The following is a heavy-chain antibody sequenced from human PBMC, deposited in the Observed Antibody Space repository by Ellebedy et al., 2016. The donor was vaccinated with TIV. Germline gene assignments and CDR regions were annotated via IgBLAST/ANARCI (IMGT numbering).Heavy chain of an antibody. V-gene: IGHV4-4*02. CDR1: GGSISSSNW. CDR3: ARSWYCTNGVCYANWFDP. Sequence: SETLSLXCAVSGGSISSSNWWSWVRQPPGKGLEWIGEIYHSGSTNYNPSLKSRVTISVDKSKNQFSLKLSSVTAADTAVYYCARSWYCTNGVCYANWFDPWGQGTLVTVSS. D-gene: IGHD2-8*01. J-gene: IGHJ5*02. CDR2: IYHSGST.